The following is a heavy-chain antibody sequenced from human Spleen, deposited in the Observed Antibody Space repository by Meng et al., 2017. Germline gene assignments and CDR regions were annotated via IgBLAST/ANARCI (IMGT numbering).Heavy chain of an antibody. CDR1: GGTFSNYG. CDR3: ARDEDISAAGKLFGDY. D-gene: IGHD6-13*01. Sequence: QVQLVQCGAEAKKPGSSVKVFCKGSGGTFSNYGFNWVRQAPGQGLEWMGGIIPIFGTANYAQRFQGRVTITADKSTSTVYMELNNLRSEDTAVYYCARDEDISAAGKLFGDYWGQGTLVTVSS. V-gene: IGHV1-69*06. CDR2: IIPIFGTA. J-gene: IGHJ4*02.